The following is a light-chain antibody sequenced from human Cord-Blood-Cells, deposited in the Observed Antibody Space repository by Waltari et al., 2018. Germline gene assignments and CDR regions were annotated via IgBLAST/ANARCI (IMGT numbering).Light chain of an antibody. CDR1: QSVSSSY. J-gene: IGKJ5*01. CDR3: QQYGSSHPT. V-gene: IGKV3-20*01. CDR2: GAS. Sequence: EIVLTQSPGTLSLSPGERATLPCRASQSVSSSYLAWYQQKPGQAPRLLIYGASSRATGIPDRFSGSGSGTDFTLTISRLEPEDFAVYYCQQYGSSHPTFGQGTRLEIK.